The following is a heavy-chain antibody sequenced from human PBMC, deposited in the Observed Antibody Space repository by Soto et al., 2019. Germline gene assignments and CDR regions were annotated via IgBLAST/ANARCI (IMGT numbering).Heavy chain of an antibody. CDR3: AKKDYDDSGIYHFDS. V-gene: IGHV1-3*01. CDR2: INAANGDT. Sequence: QVQLVQSGAEVKKPGASVTVSCKASGYTFSTFPLHWVRQAPGQRLEWMGFINAANGDTQYSQSFQGRVPITRDTCAGRAYMELSSLRSEDTAVYYCAKKDYDDSGIYHFDSWGQGTLVTVCS. D-gene: IGHD3-10*01. CDR1: GYTFSTFP. J-gene: IGHJ4*02.